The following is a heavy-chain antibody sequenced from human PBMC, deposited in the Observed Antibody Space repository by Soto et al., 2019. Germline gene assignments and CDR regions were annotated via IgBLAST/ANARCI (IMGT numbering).Heavy chain of an antibody. CDR2: ISYDGSNK. V-gene: IGHV3-30-3*01. J-gene: IGHJ4*02. CDR3: ARDPDYGGIPFDY. Sequence: QVQLVESGGGVVQPGRYLRLSCAASGFTFSSYAMHWVRQAPGKGLEWVAVISYDGSNKYYADSVKGRFTISRDNSKNTLYLQMNSLRAEDTAVYYCARDPDYGGIPFDYWGQGTLVTVSS. D-gene: IGHD4-17*01. CDR1: GFTFSSYA.